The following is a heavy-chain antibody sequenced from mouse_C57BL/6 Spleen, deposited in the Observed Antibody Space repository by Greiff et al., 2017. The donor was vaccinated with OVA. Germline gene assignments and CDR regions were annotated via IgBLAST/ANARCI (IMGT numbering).Heavy chain of an antibody. CDR3: ARLGYYGSSYYFDY. CDR1: GFTFSSYT. J-gene: IGHJ2*01. V-gene: IGHV5-9*01. CDR2: ISGGGGNT. D-gene: IGHD1-1*01. Sequence: EVNVVESGGGLVKPGGSLKLSCAASGFTFSSYTMSWVRQTPEKRLEWVATISGGGGNTYYPDSVKGRFTISRDNAKNTLYLQMSSLRSEDTALYYCARLGYYGSSYYFDYWGQGTTLTVSS.